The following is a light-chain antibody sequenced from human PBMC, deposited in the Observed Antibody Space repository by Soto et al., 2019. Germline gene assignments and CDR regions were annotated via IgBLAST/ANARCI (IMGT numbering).Light chain of an antibody. CDR2: SSN. V-gene: IGLV1-44*01. J-gene: IGLJ2*01. CDR1: SSNIGSNS. CDR3: AAWDDSLNGVV. Sequence: QSVLTQPPSASGTPGQRVTISCSGSSSNIGSNSVNWYQQLPGTAPKLLMYSSNQRPSGVPDRFSGSKSVTSASLAISGLQSEDEADYYCAAWDDSLNGVVFGGGTKLTVL.